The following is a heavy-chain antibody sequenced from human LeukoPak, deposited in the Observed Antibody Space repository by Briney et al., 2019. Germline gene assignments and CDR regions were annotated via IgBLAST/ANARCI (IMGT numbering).Heavy chain of an antibody. V-gene: IGHV1-8*01. D-gene: IGHD2-21*02. CDR2: MNPNSGNT. CDR3: ARDGVGCGGDCYKYYYYYMDV. CDR1: GYTFTSYD. Sequence: ASVKVSCKASGYTFTSYDINWVRQATGQGLEWMGWMNPNSGNTGYAQKFQGRVTLTRNTSISTSYMELSRLRSDDTAVYYCARDGVGCGGDCYKYYYYYMDVWGKGTTVTISS. J-gene: IGHJ6*03.